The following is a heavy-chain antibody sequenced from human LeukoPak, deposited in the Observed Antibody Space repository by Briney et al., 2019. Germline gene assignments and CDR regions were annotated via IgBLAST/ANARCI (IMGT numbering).Heavy chain of an antibody. V-gene: IGHV3-48*03. Sequence: PGGSLRLSCAASGFTFNSYEMIWVRQAPGKGLEWVSSISGSGRTIYIADSVKGRFNISRDSAKNSLYLHMNTLRVEDTALYYCARGGGSTTMTHWGQGTLVTVSS. CDR1: GFTFNSYE. J-gene: IGHJ4*02. CDR2: ISGSGRTI. CDR3: ARGGGSTTMTH. D-gene: IGHD2/OR15-2a*01.